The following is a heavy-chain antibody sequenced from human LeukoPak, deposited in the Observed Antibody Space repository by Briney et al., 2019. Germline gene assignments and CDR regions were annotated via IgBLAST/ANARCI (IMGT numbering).Heavy chain of an antibody. D-gene: IGHD2-2*03. J-gene: IGHJ6*03. CDR3: ARGVGYCSSTSCSLYYYYYYMDV. V-gene: IGHV3-48*01. CDR2: ISSSSSTI. CDR1: GFTFSSYS. Sequence: QPGGSLRLSCAASGFTFSSYSMNWVRQAPGKGLEWVSYISSSSSTIYYADSVKGRFTISRDNAKNSLYLQMNSMRAEDTAVYYCARGVGYCSSTSCSLYYYYYYMDVWGKGTTVTVSS.